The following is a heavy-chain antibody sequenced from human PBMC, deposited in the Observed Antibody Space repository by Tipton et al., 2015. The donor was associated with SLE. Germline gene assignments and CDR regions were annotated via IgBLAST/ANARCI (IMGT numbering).Heavy chain of an antibody. V-gene: IGHV1-18*01. CDR2: ISVYNGNT. CDR3: ARVQVQRVVLASMDV. D-gene: IGHD3-22*01. J-gene: IGHJ6*02. Sequence: QSGPEVKKPGASVKVSCKTAGYSFTTYGISWVRQAPGQGLEWMGWISVYNGNTNYAEKFQGRVSMTTDTSTSTAYMELRSLRSDDTAVYYCARVQVQRVVLASMDVWGQGTTVTVTS. CDR1: GYSFTTYG.